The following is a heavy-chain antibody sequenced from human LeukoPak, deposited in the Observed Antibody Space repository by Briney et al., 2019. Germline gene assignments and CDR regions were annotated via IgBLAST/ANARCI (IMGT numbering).Heavy chain of an antibody. CDR1: GFTVSSNY. CDR2: IYSGGST. J-gene: IGHJ4*02. Sequence: GGSLRLSCAASGFTVSSNYMSWVRQAPGKGLEWVSIIYSGGSTYYADSVKGRFTISRDNSKNTLYLQMNSLRAEDTVVYYCAREFYNAGVDYWGQGTLVTVSS. D-gene: IGHD1-1*01. V-gene: IGHV3-53*01. CDR3: AREFYNAGVDY.